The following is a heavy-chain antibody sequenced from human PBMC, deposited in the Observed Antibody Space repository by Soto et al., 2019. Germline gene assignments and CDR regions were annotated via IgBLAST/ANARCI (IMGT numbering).Heavy chain of an antibody. D-gene: IGHD2-21*02. CDR3: ASLPRTQSYCGGDCFPPGWFDP. V-gene: IGHV5-51*01. J-gene: IGHJ5*02. CDR2: IYPGDSDT. Sequence: PGASLKISCKGSGYSFSSYWIGWVRQMPGKGLEWIGIIYPGDSDTRYSPSFQGQVTISADKSISTAYLQWSSLKASDTAMYYCASLPRTQSYCGGDCFPPGWFDPWGQGTLVTVSS. CDR1: GYSFSSYW.